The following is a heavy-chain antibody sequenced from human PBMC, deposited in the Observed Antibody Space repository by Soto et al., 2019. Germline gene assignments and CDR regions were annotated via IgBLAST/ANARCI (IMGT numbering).Heavy chain of an antibody. Sequence: QVQLQESGPGLVKPSETLSLTCTVSGGSISSHYRTWIRQSPGKGLEWLGYIYYSGSPNYNPSLESRVTISEDTSKNQFSLQLASVTAADTAVYYCAGGRDDYIGWYLDLWGRGTLVTVSS. CDR3: AGGRDDYIGWYLDL. CDR2: IYYSGSP. V-gene: IGHV4-59*08. J-gene: IGHJ2*01. D-gene: IGHD4-4*01. CDR1: GGSISSHY.